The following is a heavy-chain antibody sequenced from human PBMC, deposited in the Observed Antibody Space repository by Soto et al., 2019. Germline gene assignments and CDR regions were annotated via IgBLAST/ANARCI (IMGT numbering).Heavy chain of an antibody. J-gene: IGHJ4*02. Sequence: LQLVQSGAEVKKPGASVKVSCKASGYTFTSYDINWVRQATGQGLEWMGWMNPNSGNTGYAQKFQGRVTMTRNTSISTDYMELSSLRSEDTAVYYCARDHARGDCAVFDFWGQGTLVTVYS. V-gene: IGHV1-8*01. CDR1: GYTFTSYD. D-gene: IGHD2-21*01. CDR3: ARDHARGDCAVFDF. CDR2: MNPNSGNT.